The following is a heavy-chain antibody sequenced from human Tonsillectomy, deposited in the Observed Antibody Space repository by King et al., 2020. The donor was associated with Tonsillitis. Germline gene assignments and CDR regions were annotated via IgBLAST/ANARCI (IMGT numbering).Heavy chain of an antibody. V-gene: IGHV4-59*01. Sequence: QLQESGPGLVKPSETLSLTCTVSGGSISSYYWSWIRQPPGKGLEWIGYIYYSGSTNYNPSLKRRVTISVDTSKNQFSLKLSSVTAADTAVYYCARDYSSGWETWSFFDYWGQGTLVTVSS. CDR2: IYYSGST. CDR1: GGSISSYY. CDR3: ARDYSSGWETWSFFDY. D-gene: IGHD6-19*01. J-gene: IGHJ4*02.